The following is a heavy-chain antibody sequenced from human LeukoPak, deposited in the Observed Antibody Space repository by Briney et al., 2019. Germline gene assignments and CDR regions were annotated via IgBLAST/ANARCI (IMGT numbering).Heavy chain of an antibody. V-gene: IGHV4-30-2*01. CDR2: IYHSGNT. J-gene: IGHJ3*02. CDR1: GGSISRGAYY. CDR3: ARGEGPVAPGIAAAGPDAFDI. Sequence: SETLSLTCTVSGGSISRGAYYWSWIRQPPGKGLEWIGYIYHSGNTYYNPPLKSRVTISVDRSKNQFSLKLSSVTAADTAVYYCARGEGPVAPGIAAAGPDAFDIWGQGTMVTVSS. D-gene: IGHD6-13*01.